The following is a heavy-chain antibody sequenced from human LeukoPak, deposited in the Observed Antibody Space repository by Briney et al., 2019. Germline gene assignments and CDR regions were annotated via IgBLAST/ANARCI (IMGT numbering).Heavy chain of an antibody. J-gene: IGHJ1*01. CDR1: GGSISSSSYY. CDR2: IYYSGST. D-gene: IGHD6-13*01. CDR3: ARDTAAGTTYFQH. V-gene: IGHV4-39*02. Sequence: TSETLSLTCTVSGGSISSSSYYWGWIRQPPGKGLEWIGSIYYSGSTYYNPSLKSRVTISVDTSKNQFSLKLSSVTAADTAVYYCARDTAAGTTYFQHWGQGTLVTVSS.